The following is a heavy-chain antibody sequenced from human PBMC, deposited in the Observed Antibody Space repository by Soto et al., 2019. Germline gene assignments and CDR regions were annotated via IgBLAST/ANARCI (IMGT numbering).Heavy chain of an antibody. Sequence: PSETLSLTCTVSGGSISSGGYYWSWIRQHPGKGLEWIGYIYYSGSTHYNPSLKSRVTISVDTSKNQFSLKLSSVTAADTAVYYCARDVGYCSSTSCYHVFDYWGQGTLVTVSS. CDR1: GGSISSGGYY. J-gene: IGHJ4*02. CDR2: IYYSGST. D-gene: IGHD2-2*01. CDR3: ARDVGYCSSTSCYHVFDY. V-gene: IGHV4-31*03.